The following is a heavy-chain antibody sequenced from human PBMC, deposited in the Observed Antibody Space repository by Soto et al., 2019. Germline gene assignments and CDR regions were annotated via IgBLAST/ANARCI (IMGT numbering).Heavy chain of an antibody. CDR2: IYHGGST. D-gene: IGHD2-21*01. V-gene: IGHV4-4*02. CDR1: SASISSSYW. Sequence: SETLSLTCAVSSASISSSYWWSWVRQPPGKGLEWIGEIYHGGSTDYNPSLKSRLTISLDKTKNHFSLRLSSVTTADTAVYYCARGRIAEDSGASGPYYFESWGQGTLVTVSS. CDR3: ARGRIAEDSGASGPYYFES. J-gene: IGHJ4*02.